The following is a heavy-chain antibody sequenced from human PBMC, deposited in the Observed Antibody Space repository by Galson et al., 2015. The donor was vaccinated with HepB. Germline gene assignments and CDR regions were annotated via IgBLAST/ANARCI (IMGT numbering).Heavy chain of an antibody. CDR2: IIPIFGTA. J-gene: IGHJ6*03. D-gene: IGHD2-2*01. Sequence: SVKVSCKASGGTFSSYAISWVRQAPGQGLEWMGGIIPIFGTANYAQKFQGRVTITADEPTSTAYMELSSLRSEDTAVYYCARGYCSSTSCYFPRYYYYYYMDVWGKGTTVTVSS. V-gene: IGHV1-69*13. CDR3: ARGYCSSTSCYFPRYYYYYYMDV. CDR1: GGTFSSYA.